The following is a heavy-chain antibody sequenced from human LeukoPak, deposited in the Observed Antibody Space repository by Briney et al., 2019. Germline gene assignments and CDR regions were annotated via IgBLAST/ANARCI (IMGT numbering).Heavy chain of an antibody. Sequence: KASETLSLTCAVSGGSISSNSYYWSWIRQPPGKGLEWIGEINHSGSTNYNPSLKSRVTISVDTSKNQFSLKLSSVTAADTAVYYCAREDGYSFDYWGQGTLVTVSS. D-gene: IGHD5-24*01. J-gene: IGHJ4*02. CDR1: GGSISSNSYY. CDR3: AREDGYSFDY. V-gene: IGHV4-39*07. CDR2: INHSGST.